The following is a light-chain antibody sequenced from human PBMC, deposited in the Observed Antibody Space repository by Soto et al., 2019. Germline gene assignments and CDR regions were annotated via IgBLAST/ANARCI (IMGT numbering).Light chain of an antibody. J-gene: IGLJ2*01. CDR3: AAWYDSLNGQGV. V-gene: IGLV1-44*01. CDR2: SNN. CDR1: SSNIGSNT. Sequence: QSVLTQPPSASGTPGQRVTISCSGSSSNIGSNTVNWYQQLPGTAPKLLIYSNNQRPSGVPDRFSGSKSGTSASLAISGLQSEDEADYYCAAWYDSLNGQGVFGGGTKLTVL.